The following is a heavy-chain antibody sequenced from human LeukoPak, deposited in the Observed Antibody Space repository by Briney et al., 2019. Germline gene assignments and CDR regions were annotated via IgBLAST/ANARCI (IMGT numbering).Heavy chain of an antibody. CDR2: IGTYGVTK. Sequence: GGSLRLSCAASGFTLSNYAMNWIRQAPGKGLAWVSVIGTYGVTKYYTDSVKGRFTISRDISKNTLYLQMDSLRAEDTAIYYCARMITQTSHRRSIDVWGQGTMVTVSS. CDR3: ARMITQTSHRRSIDV. CDR1: GFTLSNYA. D-gene: IGHD2/OR15-2a*01. V-gene: IGHV3-23*01. J-gene: IGHJ3*01.